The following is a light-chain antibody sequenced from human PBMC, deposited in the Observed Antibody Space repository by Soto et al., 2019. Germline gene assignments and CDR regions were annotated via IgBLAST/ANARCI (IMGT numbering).Light chain of an antibody. CDR1: QTIDSW. Sequence: IHIAQTPSTLSASVGDRVTLTCRASQTIDSWLAWYQQRPGKPPNLLIYKASTLASGVPSRFSGSGSGTEFTLTISSLQPDDFATYYCQHYNSYSEAFGQGTKVDIK. J-gene: IGKJ1*01. V-gene: IGKV1-5*03. CDR3: QHYNSYSEA. CDR2: KAS.